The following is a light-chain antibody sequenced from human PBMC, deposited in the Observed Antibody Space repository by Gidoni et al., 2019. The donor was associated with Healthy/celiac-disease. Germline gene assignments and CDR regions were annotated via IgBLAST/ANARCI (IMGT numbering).Light chain of an antibody. J-gene: IGLJ1*01. CDR1: KLGDKY. V-gene: IGLV3-1*01. Sequence: SYELTQPPSVSVSPGQTASITCSGDKLGDKYACWSQQKPGQSPVLVIYQDSKRPSGIPERFSGSNSGNTATLTISGTQAMDEADYYCQAWDSSTPYVFGTGTKVTVL. CDR2: QDS. CDR3: QAWDSSTPYV.